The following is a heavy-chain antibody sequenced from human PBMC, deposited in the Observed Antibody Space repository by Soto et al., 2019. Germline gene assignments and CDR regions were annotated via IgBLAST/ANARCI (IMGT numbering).Heavy chain of an antibody. D-gene: IGHD6-13*01. Sequence: EVQLLESGGGLVQPGGSLRLSCAASGFTFSSYAMSWVRQAPGKGLEWVSAISGSGGSTYYADSVKGRFTISRDNSKKPLYLQMNSLRAEDTAVYDCAKGSGSSSWGGDNFDYWGQGTLVTVSS. CDR2: ISGSGGST. J-gene: IGHJ4*02. CDR3: AKGSGSSSWGGDNFDY. CDR1: GFTFSSYA. V-gene: IGHV3-23*01.